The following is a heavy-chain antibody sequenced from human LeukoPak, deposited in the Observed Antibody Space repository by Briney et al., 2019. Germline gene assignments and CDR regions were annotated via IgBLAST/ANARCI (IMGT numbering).Heavy chain of an antibody. V-gene: IGHV3-30-3*01. CDR1: GFTFSNYA. D-gene: IGHD4-11*01. CDR2: ISYDGSNK. J-gene: IGHJ4*02. Sequence: GGSLRLSCAASGFTFSNYAMHWVRQAPGKGLEWVAVISYDGSNKYYADSVKGRFTISRDNSKNTLYLQMNSLRAEDTAAYYCASSDLTTSMVDYWGQGTLVTVSS. CDR3: ASSDLTTSMVDY.